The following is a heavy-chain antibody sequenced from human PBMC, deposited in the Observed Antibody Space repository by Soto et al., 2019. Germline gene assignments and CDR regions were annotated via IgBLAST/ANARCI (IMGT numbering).Heavy chain of an antibody. CDR1: GFDFTYYA. D-gene: IGHD1-26*01. V-gene: IGHV3-30*18. CDR3: SKEEGVGGTLGLFDY. CDR2: MSSDGSKI. J-gene: IGHJ4*02. Sequence: QVQLVESGGGAVQPGESLRLSCVASGFDFTYYAMHWVRQAPGKGLESVAVMSSDGSKIHHTDSVKGRFTISRDNSKNTLYLQMNTLRKEDTALYCCSKEEGVGGTLGLFDYWGQGTLVSVSS.